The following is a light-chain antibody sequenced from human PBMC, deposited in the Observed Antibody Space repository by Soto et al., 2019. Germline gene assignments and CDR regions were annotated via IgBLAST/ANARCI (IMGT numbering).Light chain of an antibody. V-gene: IGKV3-15*01. CDR1: LSVGSN. Sequence: ETVMTQSPATLSVSPGKRATLSCRASLSVGSNLAWYQQRPGQAPRLLIYGASTRATGIPVRFSGSGSGTEFTLTISSLQSEDFGLYYCQQYNKWPLFTFGPGTRVDMK. J-gene: IGKJ3*01. CDR2: GAS. CDR3: QQYNKWPLFT.